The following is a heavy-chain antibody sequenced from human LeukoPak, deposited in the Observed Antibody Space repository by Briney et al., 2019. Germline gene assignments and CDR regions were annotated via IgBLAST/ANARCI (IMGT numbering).Heavy chain of an antibody. CDR1: GFTFSNAW. V-gene: IGHV3-15*01. D-gene: IGHD2-15*01. J-gene: IGHJ4*02. Sequence: GGSLRLSCAASGFTFSNAWMSWVRQAPGKGLEWVGRIKSKTDGGTTDYAAPVKGRFTISRDDSKNTLYLQMNSLKTEDTAVYYCTTGPEYCSGGSCNFGYWGQGTLVTVSS. CDR2: IKSKTDGGTT. CDR3: TTGPEYCSGGSCNFGY.